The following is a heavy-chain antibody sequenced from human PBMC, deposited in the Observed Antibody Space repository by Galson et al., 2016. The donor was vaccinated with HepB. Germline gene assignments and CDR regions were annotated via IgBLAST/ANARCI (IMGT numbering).Heavy chain of an antibody. CDR3: ARGADPDFYFYGMDV. Sequence: SVKVSCKASGYTFTNYAIHWVRQAPGQRLEWLGWINAANGNTKYSQNFQGRVTLTRDTSANTGDMELSSLRSEDTAVYYCARGADPDFYFYGMDVWGQGTTVTVS. V-gene: IGHV1-3*01. J-gene: IGHJ6*02. CDR2: INAANGNT. CDR1: GYTFTNYA.